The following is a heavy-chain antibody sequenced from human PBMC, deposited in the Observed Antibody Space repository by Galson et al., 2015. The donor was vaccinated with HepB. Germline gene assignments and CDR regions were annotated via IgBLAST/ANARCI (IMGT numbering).Heavy chain of an antibody. Sequence: SLRLSCAASGFTFSSYWMSWVRQAPGKGLEWVANIKQDGSEKYYVDSVKGRFTISRDNAKNSLYLQMNSLRAEDTAVYYCARDWAFWSGSTFDYWGQGTLVTVSS. CDR2: IKQDGSEK. D-gene: IGHD3-3*01. V-gene: IGHV3-7*01. CDR3: ARDWAFWSGSTFDY. J-gene: IGHJ4*02. CDR1: GFTFSSYW.